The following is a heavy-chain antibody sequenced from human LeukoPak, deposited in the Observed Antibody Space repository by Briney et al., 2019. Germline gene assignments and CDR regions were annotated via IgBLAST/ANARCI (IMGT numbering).Heavy chain of an antibody. CDR2: IKLDGTQK. Sequence: GGSLRLSCAASGFTFRNYWMSWIRQAPGRGLEWVANIKLDGTQKNYIQSVRGRFTISRDNARNFLCLQLSSLRAEDTAVYYCTRDFWTDYWGQGTLVTVSS. D-gene: IGHD3/OR15-3a*01. V-gene: IGHV3-7*01. CDR3: TRDFWTDY. CDR1: GFTFRNYW. J-gene: IGHJ4*02.